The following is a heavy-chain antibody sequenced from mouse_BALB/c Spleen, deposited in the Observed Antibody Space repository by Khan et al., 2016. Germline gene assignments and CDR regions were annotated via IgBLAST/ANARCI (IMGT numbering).Heavy chain of an antibody. Sequence: EVELVESGGGLVKPGGSLKLSCAASGFAFSSYDMSWVRQTPEKRLEWVAYISSGGGSTYYPDTVKGRFTISRDNAKNTLYLQMSSLKSEDTAMYYCARRMRKDYIDYWGQGTTLTVSS. CDR2: ISSGGGST. CDR3: ARRMRKDYIDY. V-gene: IGHV5-12-1*01. CDR1: GFAFSSYD. J-gene: IGHJ2*01.